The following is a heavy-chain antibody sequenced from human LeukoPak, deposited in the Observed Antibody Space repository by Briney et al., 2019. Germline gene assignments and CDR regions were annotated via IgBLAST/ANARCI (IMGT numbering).Heavy chain of an antibody. J-gene: IGHJ4*02. Sequence: SETLSLTCTVSGGSISSGDYYWSWIRQPPGKGLEWIGYIYYSGSTYYNPSLKSRVTISVDTSKNQFSLELSSVTAADTAVYYCARDLPYGDSGYWGQGTLVTVSS. CDR1: GGSISSGDYY. CDR3: ARDLPYGDSGY. CDR2: IYYSGST. V-gene: IGHV4-30-4*01. D-gene: IGHD4-17*01.